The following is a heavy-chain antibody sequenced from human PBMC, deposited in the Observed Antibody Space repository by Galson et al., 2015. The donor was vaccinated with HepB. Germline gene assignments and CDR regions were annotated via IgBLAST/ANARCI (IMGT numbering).Heavy chain of an antibody. CDR3: ATRSGASGWYSYFQH. D-gene: IGHD6-19*01. J-gene: IGHJ1*01. V-gene: IGHV3-23*01. CDR2: ISGSGGYT. Sequence: SLRLSCAASGFTFSSYAMNWVRQAPGKGLEWVSTISGSGGYTYYADSVKGRFTISRDNSKNTVYLQMNSLRVEDTAVYYCATRSGASGWYSYFQHWGQGTLVTVSS. CDR1: GFTFSSYA.